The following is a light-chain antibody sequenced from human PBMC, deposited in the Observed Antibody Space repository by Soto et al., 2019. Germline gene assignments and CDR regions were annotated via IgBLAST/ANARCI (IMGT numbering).Light chain of an antibody. J-gene: IGKJ1*01. CDR3: QQYDTSPRA. Sequence: ELVFTQSPATLSLSPGERATLSCRASQNISVYLAWYRQKPGQAPRLLIYGASNRATGIPDRFSGSGSGTDFTLTISRLDPEDFAMYYCQQYDTSPRAFGQGTKVDI. CDR2: GAS. CDR1: QNISVY. V-gene: IGKV3-20*01.